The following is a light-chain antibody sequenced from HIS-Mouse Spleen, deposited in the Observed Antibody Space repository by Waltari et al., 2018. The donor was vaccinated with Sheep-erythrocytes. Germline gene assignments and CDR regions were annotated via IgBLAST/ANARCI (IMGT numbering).Light chain of an antibody. CDR1: SSDVGGYNS. J-gene: IGLJ1*01. CDR2: DVS. V-gene: IGLV2-11*01. Sequence: QSALTQPRSVSGSPGQSVTISCTGTSSDVGGYNSVSWYQQHPVKAPQLMIYDVSKRPSGVPDRFSGSKSGNTASLTISGLQAEDEADYYCCSYAGSYNHVFATGTKVTVL. CDR3: CSYAGSYNHV.